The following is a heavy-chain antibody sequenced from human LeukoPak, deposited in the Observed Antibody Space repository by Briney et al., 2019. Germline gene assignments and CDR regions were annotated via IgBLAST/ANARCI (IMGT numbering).Heavy chain of an antibody. V-gene: IGHV4-30-4*01. J-gene: IGHJ5*02. CDR3: ARGSYYYDSSGYYHWFDP. CDR2: IYYSGST. D-gene: IGHD3-22*01. CDR1: GGSISSGDYY. Sequence: SETLSLTCTVSGGSISSGDYYWSWIRQPPGKGLEWIGYIYYSGSTYYNPSLKSRVTISVDTSKNQFSLKLSSVTAADTAVYYCARGSYYYDSSGYYHWFDPWGQGTLVTVSS.